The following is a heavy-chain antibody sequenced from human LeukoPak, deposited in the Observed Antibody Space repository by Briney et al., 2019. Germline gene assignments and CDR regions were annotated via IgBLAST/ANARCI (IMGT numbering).Heavy chain of an antibody. D-gene: IGHD6-13*01. J-gene: IGHJ4*02. CDR1: GGSISSYY. CDR3: ARVGHLAAAGTYDY. V-gene: IGHV4-59*08. Sequence: SETLSLTCTVSGGSISSYYWSWIRQPPGKGLEWIGNIFYSGSPNYNPSFKSRVIISFDTSRNQFSLKLSSVTAADTAVYYCARVGHLAAAGTYDYWGQGTLVTVSS. CDR2: IFYSGSP.